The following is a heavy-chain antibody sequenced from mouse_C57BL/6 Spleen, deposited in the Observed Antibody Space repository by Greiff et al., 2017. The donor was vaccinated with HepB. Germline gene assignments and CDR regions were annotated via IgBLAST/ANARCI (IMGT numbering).Heavy chain of an antibody. D-gene: IGHD2-4*01. J-gene: IGHJ4*01. CDR3: ARNEYDEEYYYAMDY. CDR1: GYTFTSYW. CDR2: IYPGSGST. Sequence: QVQLQQPGAELVKPGASVKMSCKASGYTFTSYWITWVKQRPGQGLEWIGDIYPGSGSTNYNEKFKSKATLTVDTSSSTAYMQLSSLTSEDSAVYYCARNEYDEEYYYAMDYWGQGTSVTVSS. V-gene: IGHV1-55*01.